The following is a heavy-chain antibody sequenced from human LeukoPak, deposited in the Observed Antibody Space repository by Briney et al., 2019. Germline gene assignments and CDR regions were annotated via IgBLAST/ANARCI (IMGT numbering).Heavy chain of an antibody. D-gene: IGHD2-2*01. J-gene: IGHJ5*02. V-gene: IGHV1-46*01. CDR2: INRSGGST. CDR1: GYTFTSYY. CDR3: ARDQGVVVVPAAIVH. Sequence: ASVKVSCKASGYTFTSYYMHWVRQAPGQGLEWMGIINRSGGSTSYAQKFQGRVTMTRDTSTSTVYMELSSLRSEDTAVYYCARDQGVVVVPAAIVHWGQGTLVTVSS.